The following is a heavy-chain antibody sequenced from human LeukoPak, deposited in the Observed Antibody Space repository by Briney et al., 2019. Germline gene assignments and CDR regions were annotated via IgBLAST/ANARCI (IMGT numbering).Heavy chain of an antibody. D-gene: IGHD3-10*01. Sequence: PGGSLRLSCAASGFTFSSYAMHWVRQAPGKGLEWVAVISYDGSNKYYADSVEGRFTNSRDNSKNTLYLQMNSLRAEDTAVYYCARDRFEALDYWGQEPWSPSPQ. CDR2: ISYDGSNK. CDR3: ARDRFEALDY. CDR1: GFTFSSYA. V-gene: IGHV3-30-3*01. J-gene: IGHJ4*01.